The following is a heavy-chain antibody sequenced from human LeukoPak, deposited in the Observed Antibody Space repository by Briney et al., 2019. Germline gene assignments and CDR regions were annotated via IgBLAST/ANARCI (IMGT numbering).Heavy chain of an antibody. D-gene: IGHD2-15*01. J-gene: IGHJ4*02. CDR1: GGSISSSSYY. V-gene: IGHV4-39*07. CDR2: IYYSAST. Sequence: PSETLSLTCTVSGGSISSSSYYWGWNRQPPGKGLEWIGSIYYSASTYSNPSIKSRVTISVDTSKNQFSLKLSSVTAADTAVYYCARDSGGSWWFDYWGQGTLVTVSS. CDR3: ARDSGGSWWFDY.